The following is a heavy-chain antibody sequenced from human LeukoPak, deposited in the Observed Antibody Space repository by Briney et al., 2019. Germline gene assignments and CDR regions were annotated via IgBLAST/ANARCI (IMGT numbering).Heavy chain of an antibody. J-gene: IGHJ3*02. CDR3: AKDPNGDYVGTFDM. Sequence: GGSLRLSCVASGFTFSNYGMSWVRQAPGKGLEWVSFISGNGGRTDYAESVKGRFIISRDNSKNTVYLQMNSLRDEDTAAYYCAKDPNGDYVGTFDMWGQGTMVTVSS. V-gene: IGHV3-23*01. D-gene: IGHD4-17*01. CDR1: GFTFSNYG. CDR2: ISGNGGRT.